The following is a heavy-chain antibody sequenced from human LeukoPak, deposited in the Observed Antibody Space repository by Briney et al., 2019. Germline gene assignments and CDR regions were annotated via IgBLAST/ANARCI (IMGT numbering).Heavy chain of an antibody. J-gene: IGHJ4*02. CDR1: GFAFNTYS. V-gene: IGHV3-21*01. D-gene: IGHD3-16*01. CDR2: ISSSSSII. CDR3: ARDLFDDYSLDY. Sequence: PGGSLRLSCAASGFAFNTYSMNWVRQAPGKGLEWVSSISSSSSIIYYADSVKGRFTISRDNAKNSLYLLMNSLRAEDTAVYYCARDLFDDYSLDYWGQGTLVTVSS.